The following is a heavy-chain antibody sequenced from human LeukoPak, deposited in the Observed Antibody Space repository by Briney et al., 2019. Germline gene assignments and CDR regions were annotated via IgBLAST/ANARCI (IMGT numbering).Heavy chain of an antibody. V-gene: IGHV4-61*01. CDR1: GGSISSGSYY. D-gene: IGHD5-18*01. Sequence: PSQTLSLTCTVSGGSISSGSYYWSWIRQPPGKGLEWIGYIYYSGSTNYNPSLKSRVTISVDTSKNQFSLKLSSVTAADTAVYYCARSPLDTAMVTDYWGQGTLVTVSS. CDR2: IYYSGST. CDR3: ARSPLDTAMVTDY. J-gene: IGHJ4*02.